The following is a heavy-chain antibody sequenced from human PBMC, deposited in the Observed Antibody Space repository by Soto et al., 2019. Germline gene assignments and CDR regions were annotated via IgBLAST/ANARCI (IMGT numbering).Heavy chain of an antibody. CDR2: INSDGSST. J-gene: IGHJ6*02. CDR1: GFTFSSYW. D-gene: IGHD6-13*01. CDR3: ASGDVAAAFYGMDL. Sequence: EVQLVESGGGLVQPGGSLRLSCAASGFTFSSYWMHWVRQAPGKGLVWVSRINSDGSSTSYADSVKGRFTISRDNAKNTLYLQMNSLRAEDTAVYYCASGDVAAAFYGMDLWGQGTTVTVSS. V-gene: IGHV3-74*01.